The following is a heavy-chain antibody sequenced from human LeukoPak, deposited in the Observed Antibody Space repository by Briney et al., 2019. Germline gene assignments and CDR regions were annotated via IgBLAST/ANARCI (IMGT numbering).Heavy chain of an antibody. J-gene: IGHJ4*02. Sequence: PSQTLTLTCTVSGGSISSGTYYWSWIRQPAGKGLEWIGRIYTSGNTNYNPSLKGRVTISVDTSKNQFSLKLSSVTAADTAIYYCARVSGDYYASFWGQGTLVTVSS. CDR3: ARVSGDYYASF. CDR1: GGSISSGTYY. V-gene: IGHV4-61*02. D-gene: IGHD1-26*01. CDR2: IYTSGNT.